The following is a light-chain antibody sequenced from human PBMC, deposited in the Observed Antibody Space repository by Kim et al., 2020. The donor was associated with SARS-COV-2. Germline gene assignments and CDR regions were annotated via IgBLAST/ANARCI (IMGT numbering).Light chain of an antibody. V-gene: IGLV3-19*01. Sequence: VALGQTVRITCQGTSLRTYYASWYQQKPGQAPLLVSYGKNNRPSGIPDRFSGSSSGNTASLTITGAQAEDEADYYCNSRDSSGNRVFGGGTQLTVL. CDR3: NSRDSSGNRV. CDR1: SLRTYY. J-gene: IGLJ2*01. CDR2: GKN.